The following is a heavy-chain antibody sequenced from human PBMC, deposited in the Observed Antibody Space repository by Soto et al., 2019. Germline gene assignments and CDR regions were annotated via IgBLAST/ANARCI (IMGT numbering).Heavy chain of an antibody. Sequence: QVQLVESGGGVVQPGRSLRLSCAASGFTFSSYAMHWVRQAPGKGLEWVAVISYDGSNKYYADSVKGRFTISRDNSKNTLYLQMNSLRAEDTAVYYCARVVTYGDFKSYWGQGTLVTVSS. V-gene: IGHV3-30-3*01. CDR1: GFTFSSYA. CDR3: ARVVTYGDFKSY. D-gene: IGHD4-17*01. J-gene: IGHJ4*02. CDR2: ISYDGSNK.